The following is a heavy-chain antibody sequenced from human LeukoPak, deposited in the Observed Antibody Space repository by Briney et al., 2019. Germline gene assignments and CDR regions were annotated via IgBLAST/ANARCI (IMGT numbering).Heavy chain of an antibody. CDR1: GFTFSSYA. V-gene: IGHV3-23*01. D-gene: IGHD3-10*01. CDR2: ISGSGGST. J-gene: IGHJ4*02. CDR3: AKDQGRITMVRGILGIDY. Sequence: GGSLRLSCAASGFTFSSYAMSWVRQAPGKGLEWVSAISGSGGSTYYADSVKGRFTISRDNSKNTLYLQMNSLRAEDTAVYYCAKDQGRITMVRGILGIDYWGQGTLVTVSS.